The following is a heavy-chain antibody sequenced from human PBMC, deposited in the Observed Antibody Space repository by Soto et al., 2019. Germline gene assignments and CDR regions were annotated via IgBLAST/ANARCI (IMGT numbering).Heavy chain of an antibody. D-gene: IGHD4-17*01. Sequence: GGSLRLSCAASGFTFSSYAMSWVRQAPGKGLEWVSAISGSGGSTYYADSVKGRFTISRDNSKNTLYLQMNSLRAEDTAVYYCAKTKTTVVRGPYYYYYGMDVWGQGTTVTVCS. CDR3: AKTKTTVVRGPYYYYYGMDV. CDR1: GFTFSSYA. J-gene: IGHJ6*02. CDR2: ISGSGGST. V-gene: IGHV3-23*01.